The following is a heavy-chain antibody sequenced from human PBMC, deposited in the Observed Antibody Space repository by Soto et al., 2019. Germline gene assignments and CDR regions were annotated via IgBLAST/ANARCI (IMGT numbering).Heavy chain of an antibody. D-gene: IGHD3-3*01. J-gene: IGHJ3*02. CDR3: ARDNYAFWSALAAFDI. CDR1: GGSISSGGYY. Sequence: SETLSLTCTVSGGSISSGGYYWSWIRQHPGKGLEWIGYIYYSGSTYYNPSLKSRVTISVDTSKNQFSLKLSSVTAADTAVYYCARDNYAFWSALAAFDIWGQGTMVTVSS. V-gene: IGHV4-31*03. CDR2: IYYSGST.